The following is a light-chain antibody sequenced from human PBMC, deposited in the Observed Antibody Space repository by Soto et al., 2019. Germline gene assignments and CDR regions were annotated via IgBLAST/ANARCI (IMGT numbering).Light chain of an antibody. J-gene: IGLJ2*01. CDR3: SSYTSSSTVV. CDR2: EVV. Sequence: QSALTQPASVSGSPGQSITISCTGTSSDVGGYNYVSWYQQYPGKAPKLMIFEVVNRPSGLSNRFSGSKSGNTASLTISGLQAEDEADYYCSSYTSSSTVVFGGGTKLTVL. CDR1: SSDVGGYNY. V-gene: IGLV2-14*01.